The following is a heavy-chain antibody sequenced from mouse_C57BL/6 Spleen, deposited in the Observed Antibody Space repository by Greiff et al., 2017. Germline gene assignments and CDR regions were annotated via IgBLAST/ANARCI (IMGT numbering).Heavy chain of an antibody. CDR2: IYPGDGDT. CDR3: ARWGIYYGNYYCDY. D-gene: IGHD2-1*01. J-gene: IGHJ2*01. Sequence: QVQLQQSGAELVKPGASVKISCKASGYAFSSYWMNWVKQRPGKGLEWIGQIYPGDGDTNYNGKFKGKATLTADKSSSTAYMQLSSLTSEDSAVYFCARWGIYYGNYYCDYWGQGTTLTVSS. V-gene: IGHV1-80*01. CDR1: GYAFSSYW.